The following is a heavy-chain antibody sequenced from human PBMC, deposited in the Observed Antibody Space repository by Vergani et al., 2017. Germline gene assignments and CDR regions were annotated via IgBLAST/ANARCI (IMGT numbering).Heavy chain of an antibody. CDR1: GGSFSGYY. V-gene: IGHV4-34*01. J-gene: IGHJ4*02. D-gene: IGHD3-10*01. CDR2: INHSGST. CDR3: AIGRRMVRGVMKGGYYFDY. Sequence: QVQLQQWGAGLLKPSETLSLTCAVYGGSFSGYYWSWIRQPPGKGLEWIGEINHSGSTNYNPSLKSRVTISVDTSKNQFSLKLSSVTAADTAVYYCAIGRRMVRGVMKGGYYFDYWGQGTLVTVSS.